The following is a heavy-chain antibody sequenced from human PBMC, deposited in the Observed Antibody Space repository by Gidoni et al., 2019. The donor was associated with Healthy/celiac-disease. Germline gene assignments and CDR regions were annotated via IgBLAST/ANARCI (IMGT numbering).Heavy chain of an antibody. CDR2: INHSGST. CDR1: GGSFSGYY. CDR3: ARALLGMIVPPRGFDI. D-gene: IGHD3-22*01. V-gene: IGHV4-34*01. Sequence: QVQLQQWGAGLLKPSETLSLTCAVYGGSFSGYYWSWIRQPPGKGLEWIGEINHSGSTNYNPSLKSRVTISVDTSKNQFSLKLSSVTAADTAVYYCARALLGMIVPPRGFDIWGQGTMVTVSS. J-gene: IGHJ3*02.